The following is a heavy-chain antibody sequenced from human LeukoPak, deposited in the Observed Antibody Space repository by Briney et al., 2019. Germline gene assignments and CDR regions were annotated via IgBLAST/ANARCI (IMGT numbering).Heavy chain of an antibody. Sequence: ASVKVSCKASGYTFTSYGISWVRQAPGQGLEWMGWISAYNGSTNYAQKLQGRVTMTTDTSTSTAYMELRSLRSDDTAVYYCARERGYSSSWPFDYWGQGTLVTVSS. D-gene: IGHD6-13*01. V-gene: IGHV1-18*01. CDR3: ARERGYSSSWPFDY. CDR2: ISAYNGST. CDR1: GYTFTSYG. J-gene: IGHJ4*02.